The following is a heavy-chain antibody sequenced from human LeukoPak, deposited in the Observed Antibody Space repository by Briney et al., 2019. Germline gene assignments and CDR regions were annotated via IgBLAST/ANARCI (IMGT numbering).Heavy chain of an antibody. D-gene: IGHD5-18*01. J-gene: IGHJ4*02. CDR3: ARGPYIYGSREIDY. V-gene: IGHV4-31*03. Sequence: SETLSLTCTVSGGSISSGDYFWTWIRQHPGKGLEWIGYIYYSGDTYYNPSLKSRVSMSGDTSKNQFSLKLSSVTAADTAVYYCARGPYIYGSREIDYWGQGTLVTVSS. CDR1: GGSISSGDYF. CDR2: IYYSGDT.